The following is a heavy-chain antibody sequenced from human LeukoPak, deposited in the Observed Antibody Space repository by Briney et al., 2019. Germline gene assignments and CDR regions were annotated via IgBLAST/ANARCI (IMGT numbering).Heavy chain of an antibody. D-gene: IGHD6-19*01. J-gene: IGHJ4*02. V-gene: IGHV3-48*04. CDR3: ARGYSSGWSSYY. CDR2: ISISSSTI. Sequence: GGSLRLSCAASGFTFSSYGMNWFRQAPGKGLEWVSYISISSSTIHYADSVKGRFTTSRDNANNSLYLQMNSLRAEDTAVYYCARGYSSGWSSYYWGQGTLVTVSS. CDR1: GFTFSSYG.